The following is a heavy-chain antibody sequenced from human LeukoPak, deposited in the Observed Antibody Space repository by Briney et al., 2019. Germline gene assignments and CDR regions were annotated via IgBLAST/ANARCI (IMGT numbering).Heavy chain of an antibody. CDR3: AKDLSGGDYYYGMDV. CDR1: GFTFSSYG. J-gene: IGHJ6*02. V-gene: IGHV3-30*02. CDR2: IRYDGSNK. Sequence: GGSLRLSCAASGFTFSSYGMHWVRQAPGKGLEWVAFIRYDGSNKYYADSVKGRFTISRDNSKNSLYLQMNSLRAEDTALYYCAKDLSGGDYYYGMDVWGQGTTVTVSS. D-gene: IGHD6-19*01.